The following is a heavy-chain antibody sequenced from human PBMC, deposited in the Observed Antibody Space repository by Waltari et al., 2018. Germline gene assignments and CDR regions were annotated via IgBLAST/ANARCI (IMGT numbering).Heavy chain of an antibody. V-gene: IGHV1-2*02. Sequence: QVQLVQSGAEVKKPGASVKVPCKASGYTFTGHYMHWVRQAPGQGLEWMGWINPNSGGTNYAQKFQGRVTMTRDTSISTAYMELSRLRSDDTAVYYCAQAGAVYGSGTTAGMDVWGQGTTVTVSS. CDR3: AQAGAVYGSGTTAGMDV. J-gene: IGHJ6*02. D-gene: IGHD3-10*01. CDR2: INPNSGGT. CDR1: GYTFTGHY.